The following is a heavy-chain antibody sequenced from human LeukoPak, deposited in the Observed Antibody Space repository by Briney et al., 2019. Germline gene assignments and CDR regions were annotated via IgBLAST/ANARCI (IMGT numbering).Heavy chain of an antibody. Sequence: SETLSLTCTGSGGSISSSTYYWGWIRQPPGKGLEWIGSIYYSGSTYYNPSLKSRVTISVDTSKNQFSLKLSSVTAADTAVYYCAKYIYSSSWYPRLFWGQGTLVTVSS. D-gene: IGHD6-13*01. CDR2: IYYSGST. CDR3: AKYIYSSSWYPRLF. CDR1: GGSISSSTYY. V-gene: IGHV4-39*01. J-gene: IGHJ4*02.